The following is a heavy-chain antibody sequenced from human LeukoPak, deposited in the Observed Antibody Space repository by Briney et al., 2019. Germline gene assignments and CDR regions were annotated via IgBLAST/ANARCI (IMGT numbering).Heavy chain of an antibody. J-gene: IGHJ1*01. D-gene: IGHD2-15*01. CDR2: IRGSGGTS. CDR1: GFTFSNYA. V-gene: IGHV3-21*01. CDR3: ARDMSLLSSLIFQH. Sequence: PGGSLRLSCVASGFTFSNYAMNWVRQAPGKGLEWVSAIRGSGGTSYYADSVKGRFTISRDNAKNSLYLQMNSLRAEDTAVYYCARDMSLLSSLIFQHWGQGTLVTVSS.